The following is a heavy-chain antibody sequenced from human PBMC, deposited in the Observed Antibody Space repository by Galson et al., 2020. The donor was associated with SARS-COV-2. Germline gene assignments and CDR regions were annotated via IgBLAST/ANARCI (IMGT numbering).Heavy chain of an antibody. Sequence: SLRLSCAASGFTFYDYAMHWVRQAPRKRLERVSGISWNSGSVGYADSVKGRFTISRDNAKNSLYLQMNSLGPEDTALYYCAKSVAENLAVAATWGQGTLVTVSA. D-gene: IGHD6-19*01. CDR2: ISWNSGSV. J-gene: IGHJ4*02. CDR3: AKSVAENLAVAAT. CDR1: GFTFYDYA. V-gene: IGHV3-9*01.